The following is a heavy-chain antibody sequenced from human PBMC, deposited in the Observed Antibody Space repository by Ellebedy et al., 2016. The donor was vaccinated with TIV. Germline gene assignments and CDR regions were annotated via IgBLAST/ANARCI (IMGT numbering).Heavy chain of an antibody. CDR3: ARVLIRPLIGGYDLGDAFDI. J-gene: IGHJ3*02. Sequence: SETLSLTXAVYGGSFSGYYWSWIRQPPGKGLEWIGEINHSGSTNYNPSLKSRVTISVDTSKNQFSLKLSSVTAADTAVYYCARVLIRPLIGGYDLGDAFDIWGQGTMVTVSS. CDR2: INHSGST. V-gene: IGHV4-34*01. D-gene: IGHD5-12*01. CDR1: GGSFSGYY.